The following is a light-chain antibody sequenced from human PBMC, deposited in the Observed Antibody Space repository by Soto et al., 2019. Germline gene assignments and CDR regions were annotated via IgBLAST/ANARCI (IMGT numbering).Light chain of an antibody. Sequence: QAVVTQPPSVSGAPGQRVTISCTGSSSNIGAPYNVHWYQKHPGTAPKLLIYANSNRPSGVPDRFSGSKSGTSASLAITGLQAEDEADYYCQSFDFSLSWVFGGGTKVTVL. CDR3: QSFDFSLSWV. CDR2: ANS. V-gene: IGLV1-40*01. J-gene: IGLJ3*02. CDR1: SSNIGAPYN.